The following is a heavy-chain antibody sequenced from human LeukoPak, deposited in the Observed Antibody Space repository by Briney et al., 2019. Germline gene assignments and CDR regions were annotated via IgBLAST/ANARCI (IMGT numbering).Heavy chain of an antibody. V-gene: IGHV1-69*13. CDR1: GGTFSSYA. CDR3: VGGAPNWGFDY. J-gene: IGHJ4*02. Sequence: ASVKVSCKASGGTFSSYAISWVRQAPGQGLEWMGGIIPIFGTANYAQKFQGRVTITADESTSTAYMELTSLRSEDTAVYYCVGGAPNWGFDYWGQGTLVTVSS. D-gene: IGHD7-27*01. CDR2: IIPIFGTA.